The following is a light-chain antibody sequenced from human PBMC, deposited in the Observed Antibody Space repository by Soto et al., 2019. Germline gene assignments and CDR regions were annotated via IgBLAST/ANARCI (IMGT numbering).Light chain of an antibody. Sequence: DSVMTQSPLSLPVTPGEPASISCRSSQSLLHSNGYNYLDWYLQKPGQSPQLLIYLGSNRASGVPDRLSGSGSGTDFTLKISRVEAEDVGVYYCMQPLQSWTFGQGTKVDIK. V-gene: IGKV2-28*01. CDR1: QSLLHSNGYNY. CDR2: LGS. CDR3: MQPLQSWT. J-gene: IGKJ1*01.